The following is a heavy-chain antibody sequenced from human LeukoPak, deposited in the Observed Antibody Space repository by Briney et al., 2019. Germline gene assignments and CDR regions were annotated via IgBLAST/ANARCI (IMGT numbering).Heavy chain of an antibody. CDR2: IYYSGST. CDR3: ATPMGGSSWYSPFDY. D-gene: IGHD6-13*01. V-gene: IGHV4-39*01. Sequence: SETLSLTCTVSGGSISSSIYYWGWIRQPPGKGLEWIGSIYYSGSTYYNPSLKSRVTISVDTSKNQFSLKPSSVTAADTAVYYCATPMGGSSWYSPFDYWGQGTLVTVSS. CDR1: GGSISSSIYY. J-gene: IGHJ4*02.